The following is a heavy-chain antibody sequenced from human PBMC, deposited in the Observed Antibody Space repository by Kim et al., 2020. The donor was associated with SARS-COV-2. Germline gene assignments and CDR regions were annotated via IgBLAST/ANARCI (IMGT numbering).Heavy chain of an antibody. CDR3: ARDPTYYSGSGSFYFYFDS. Sequence: GGSLRLSCAASGFTFSNYWMNWVRQAPGKGQEWVANIKQDGSEKYYVDSVKGRFTISRDNAQNSLYLQMNSLRAEDTAVYYCARDPTYYSGSGSFYFYFDSWGQGTLVTVSS. D-gene: IGHD3-10*01. CDR2: IKQDGSEK. J-gene: IGHJ4*02. V-gene: IGHV3-7*01. CDR1: GFTFSNYW.